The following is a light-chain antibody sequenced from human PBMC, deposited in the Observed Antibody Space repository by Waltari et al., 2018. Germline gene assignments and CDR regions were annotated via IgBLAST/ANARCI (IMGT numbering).Light chain of an antibody. J-gene: IGLJ3*02. CDR3: NSYTTSSTWV. V-gene: IGLV2-14*01. CDR1: SSDVGAYNY. Sequence: QSALTQPASVSGSPGQSITISCTGTSSDVGAYNYVSWYQQPPGKAPKLTISGVRNRPSGVANRFSCSKSGNMASLTISGLQAEDEADYYCNSYTTSSTWVFGGGTKLTVL. CDR2: GVR.